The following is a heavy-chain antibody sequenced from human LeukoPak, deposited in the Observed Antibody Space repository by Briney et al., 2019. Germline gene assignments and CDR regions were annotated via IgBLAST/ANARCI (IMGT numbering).Heavy chain of an antibody. Sequence: KTSQTLSLTCAVSGGSITTGNFYWTWVRQPPGKGLEWIGPIYHSGSPNYNPSLKSRILLSVDTSKNQISLNLTSMTAADTAVYYCARGRMKMVTNWHFDLWGRGTLVTVSS. CDR2: IYHSGSP. CDR1: GGSITTGNFY. J-gene: IGHJ2*01. V-gene: IGHV4-30-4*01. D-gene: IGHD2-21*02. CDR3: ARGRMKMVTNWHFDL.